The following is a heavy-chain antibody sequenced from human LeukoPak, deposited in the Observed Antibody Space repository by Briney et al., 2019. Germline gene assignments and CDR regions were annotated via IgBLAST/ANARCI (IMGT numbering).Heavy chain of an antibody. D-gene: IGHD3-3*01. CDR1: GGSFSGYY. J-gene: IGHJ3*02. Sequence: PSETLSLTCAVYGGSFSGYYWGWIRQPPGKGLEWIGSIYYSGSTYYNPSLKSRVTISVDTSKNQFSLKLSSVTAADTAVYYCASGGSDVLRFLEWLLSSVAAFDIWGQGTMVTVSS. CDR2: IYYSGST. CDR3: ASGGSDVLRFLEWLLSSVAAFDI. V-gene: IGHV4-34*01.